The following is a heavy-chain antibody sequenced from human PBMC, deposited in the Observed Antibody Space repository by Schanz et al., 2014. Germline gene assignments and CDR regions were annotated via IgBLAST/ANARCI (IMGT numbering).Heavy chain of an antibody. Sequence: QVQLVQSGAEVKKPGASVKVSCKASGYTFISYFIHWVRQAPGQGLEWMGIINPTGGSTSYAQRCQGRVTVTRDTSTSTVYMELSSLRAEDTAVYYCARDGDFDYWGQGTLVTVSS. V-gene: IGHV1-46*01. J-gene: IGHJ4*02. CDR2: INPTGGST. CDR1: GYTFISYF. CDR3: ARDGDFDY.